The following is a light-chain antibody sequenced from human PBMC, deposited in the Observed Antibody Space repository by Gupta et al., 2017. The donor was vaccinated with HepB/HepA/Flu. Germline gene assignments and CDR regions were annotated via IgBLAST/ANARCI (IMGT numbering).Light chain of an antibody. V-gene: IGKV3-20*01. Sequence: IVLPQSPGTLSLSQGEGATLSCRATQSVSNKYLAWYQQKPGQAPRRLIYGASSGAAGIPDRFSGSGSGTDFTLTISRLESEDFAVYYCQQYDSSPWTFGQGTKVEIK. CDR1: QSVSNKY. CDR3: QQYDSSPWT. CDR2: GAS. J-gene: IGKJ1*01.